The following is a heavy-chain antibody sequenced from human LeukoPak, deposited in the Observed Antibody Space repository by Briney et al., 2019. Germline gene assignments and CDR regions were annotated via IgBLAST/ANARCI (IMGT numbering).Heavy chain of an antibody. CDR3: AKDPTLASGWYEYYFDY. V-gene: IGHV3-30*18. J-gene: IGHJ4*02. Sequence: GRSLRLSCAASGFTFSSYGMHWVRQAPGKGLEWVAVISYDGSNKYYADSVKGRFTISRDNSKNTLYLQMDSLRAEDTAVYYCAKDPTLASGWYEYYFDYWGQGTLVTVSS. CDR1: GFTFSSYG. D-gene: IGHD6-19*01. CDR2: ISYDGSNK.